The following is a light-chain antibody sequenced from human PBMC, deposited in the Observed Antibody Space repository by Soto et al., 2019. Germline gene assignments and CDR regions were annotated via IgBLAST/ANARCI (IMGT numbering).Light chain of an antibody. CDR3: LLYYGGAQV. CDR1: TGAVTSGYY. J-gene: IGLJ2*01. CDR2: NTS. Sequence: QTVVTQEPSLTVSPGGTVTLTCASSTGAVTSGYYPNWFQPKPGQAPRALIYNTSNKHSWTPARFSGSLLGGKAALTLSGVQPEDEAEYYCLLYYGGAQVFGGGTKLTVL. V-gene: IGLV7-43*01.